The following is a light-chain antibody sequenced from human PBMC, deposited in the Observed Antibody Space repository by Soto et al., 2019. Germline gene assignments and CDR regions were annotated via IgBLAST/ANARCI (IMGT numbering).Light chain of an antibody. V-gene: IGKV1-39*01. Sequence: DIQMTQSPASLSASVGDRVTITCRASQNIRSYLNWYQQKPGKAPQLLIYATSSLQTGVPSRFSAGGSGTDFSLVISDLQPEESATYYCQQGYSSRWTSGRGTKVEI. CDR2: ATS. J-gene: IGKJ1*01. CDR3: QQGYSSRWT. CDR1: QNIRSY.